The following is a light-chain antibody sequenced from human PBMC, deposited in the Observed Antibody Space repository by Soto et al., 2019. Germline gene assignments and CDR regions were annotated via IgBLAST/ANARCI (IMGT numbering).Light chain of an antibody. J-gene: IGKJ1*01. CDR3: QQYASSLT. Sequence: EIVLTQSPGSLSLSLGDRATLSCRASQSVDSAFFAWYQQKPGQPPRLLMYGASRGATGTPDRFSGSGSGADFTLTISRLEPEDFAVYYCQQYASSLTFGQGTKVEI. CDR2: GAS. V-gene: IGKV3-20*01. CDR1: QSVDSAF.